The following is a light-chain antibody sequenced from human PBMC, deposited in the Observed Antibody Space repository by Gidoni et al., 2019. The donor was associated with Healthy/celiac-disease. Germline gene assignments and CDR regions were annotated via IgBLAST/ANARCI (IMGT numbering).Light chain of an antibody. Sequence: DIQMTQSPSSLSASVGDRVTIPCLASQSISSELNWYQQKPGKAHKLLIYAASSLQSWVPSRFSGSGSGTEFIITISSLQPEEFATYYCQQSYSTPLTFGPGTKVDIK. CDR2: AAS. J-gene: IGKJ3*01. V-gene: IGKV1-39*01. CDR3: QQSYSTPLT. CDR1: QSISSE.